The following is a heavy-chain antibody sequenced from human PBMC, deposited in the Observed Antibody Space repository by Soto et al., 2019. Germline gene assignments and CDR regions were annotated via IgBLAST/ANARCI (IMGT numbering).Heavy chain of an antibody. Sequence: EVQLVESGGGLVEPGGSLRLACAASGLSFSNAWMNWVRQAPGKGLEWVGRIKSKTDGGTTDYAEPVKGRFTLSRDDSKNTLFLQMDSLKTEDTAVYYCTIAPQWLVRKFDYWGQGTLVTVSS. V-gene: IGHV3-15*07. CDR2: IKSKTDGGTT. CDR1: GLSFSNAW. D-gene: IGHD6-19*01. CDR3: TIAPQWLVRKFDY. J-gene: IGHJ4*02.